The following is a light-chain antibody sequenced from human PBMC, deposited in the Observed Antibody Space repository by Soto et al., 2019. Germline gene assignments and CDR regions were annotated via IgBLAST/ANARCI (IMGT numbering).Light chain of an antibody. Sequence: DIQMTQSPSSLSASVGNRVTITCRASQSISTYLNWYQNKPGKAPNLLIYDASRLQSGVPSRFSGSGGGTDFTLSISSVQPEDFATYFCQQSYMDPITFGQGTQREI. J-gene: IGKJ5*01. CDR2: DAS. CDR1: QSISTY. V-gene: IGKV1-39*01. CDR3: QQSYMDPIT.